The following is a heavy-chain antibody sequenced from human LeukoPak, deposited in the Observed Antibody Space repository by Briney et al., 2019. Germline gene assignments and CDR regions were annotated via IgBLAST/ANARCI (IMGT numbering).Heavy chain of an antibody. J-gene: IGHJ4*02. D-gene: IGHD3-22*01. CDR2: INHSGST. V-gene: IGHV4-34*01. Sequence: PSETLSLTCAVYGGSFSGYYWSWIRQPPGKGLEWIGEINHSGSTNYNPSLKSRVTISVDTSMNQFSLKLSSATAADTAVYYCASSITMIARLPFDYWGQGTLVTVSS. CDR3: ASSITMIARLPFDY. CDR1: GGSFSGYY.